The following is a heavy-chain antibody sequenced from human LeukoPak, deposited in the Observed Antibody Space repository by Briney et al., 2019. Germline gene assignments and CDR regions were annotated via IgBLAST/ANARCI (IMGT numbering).Heavy chain of an antibody. Sequence: ASVKVSCKASGYTFTGYYMHWVRQAPGQGLEWMGWINPNSGGTNYAQKFQGRVTMTRDTSISTAYMELSRLRSDDTAVYYCARARVTGGYCYYMDVWGKGTTVTVSS. CDR3: ARARVTGGYCYYMDV. V-gene: IGHV1-2*02. J-gene: IGHJ6*03. CDR2: INPNSGGT. CDR1: GYTFTGYY. D-gene: IGHD2-21*02.